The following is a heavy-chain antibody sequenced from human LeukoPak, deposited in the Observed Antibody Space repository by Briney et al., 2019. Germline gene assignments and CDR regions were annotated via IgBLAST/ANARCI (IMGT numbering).Heavy chain of an antibody. CDR3: ARAIRPMGIITNFDQ. V-gene: IGHV3-23*01. J-gene: IGHJ4*02. D-gene: IGHD3-10*01. CDR2: LSESGYRT. CDR1: GFTFCTYG. Sequence: PRGSLRVSCLASGFTFCTYGMSCVPQDPRGGLWCGSSLSESGYRTYYAGSVKGRFSISRDNTKKTVYLQMNSVRPEDTAVYYCARAIRPMGIITNFDQWGQGTLITVSA.